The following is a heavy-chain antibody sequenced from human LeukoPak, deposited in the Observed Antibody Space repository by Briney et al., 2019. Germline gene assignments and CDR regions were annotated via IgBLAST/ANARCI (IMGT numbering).Heavy chain of an antibody. CDR1: GGSFSGYY. CDR3: AREDY. V-gene: IGHV4-34*01. J-gene: IGHJ4*02. Sequence: SETLSLTCAVYGGSFSGYYWSWIGQPPGKGLEWIGEINHSGSTDYNPSLKSRVTISVDTSKNQFSLKLSSVTAADTAVYYCAREDYWGQGTLVTVSS. CDR2: INHSGST.